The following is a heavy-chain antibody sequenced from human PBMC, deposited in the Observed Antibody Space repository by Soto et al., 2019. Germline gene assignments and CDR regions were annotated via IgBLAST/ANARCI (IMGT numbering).Heavy chain of an antibody. Sequence: ESGGGLVKPGGSLRVSCAASGFTLSSHSMNWVRQAPGKGLEWVSFIGSNSHYIYYADSVKGRFTISRDNAKNSVYLQMNSLRAEDTAVYYCARDRTTGTTYAWDAFDTWGQGTMVTVSS. CDR2: IGSNSHYI. CDR3: ARDRTTGTTYAWDAFDT. J-gene: IGHJ3*02. CDR1: GFTLSSHS. V-gene: IGHV3-21*06. D-gene: IGHD1-1*01.